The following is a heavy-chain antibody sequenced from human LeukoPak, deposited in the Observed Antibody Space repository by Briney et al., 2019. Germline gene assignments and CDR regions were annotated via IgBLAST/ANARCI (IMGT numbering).Heavy chain of an antibody. CDR1: GDILRTYA. D-gene: IGHD2-2*01. CDR2: IIPLFGTA. J-gene: IGHJ3*01. V-gene: IGHV1-69*05. CDR3: ARSKLPAALIDAFHF. Sequence: SVKVSCKASGDILRTYALSWVRQVPGQGLEWMGGIIPLFGTANYAQRFQGRLTISTDDSTTTAYMELSSLTSGDTAVYYCARSKLPAALIDAFHFWGQGTLVTVSS.